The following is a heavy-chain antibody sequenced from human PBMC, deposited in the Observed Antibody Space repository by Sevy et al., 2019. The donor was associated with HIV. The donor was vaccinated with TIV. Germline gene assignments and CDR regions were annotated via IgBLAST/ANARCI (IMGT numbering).Heavy chain of an antibody. Sequence: SETLSLTCTVSGGSISSYYWSWIRQPPGKGLEWIGYIYYSGSTNYNPSLKSRVTISVDTSKNQFSLKLGSVTAADTAVYYCAGDSALYYDFWSGYPPWYYGMDVWGQGTTVTVSS. CDR2: IYYSGST. D-gene: IGHD3-3*01. CDR1: GGSISSYY. CDR3: AGDSALYYDFWSGYPPWYYGMDV. V-gene: IGHV4-59*01. J-gene: IGHJ6*02.